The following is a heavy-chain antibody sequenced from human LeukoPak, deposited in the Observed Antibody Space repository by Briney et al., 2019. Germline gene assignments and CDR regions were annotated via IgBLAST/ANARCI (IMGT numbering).Heavy chain of an antibody. J-gene: IGHJ5*01. CDR1: GFTFTSYS. D-gene: IGHD6-19*01. Sequence: GGSLRLSCSASGFTFTSYSMHWVRQAPGKGLEYVSAINDNGGSTYYGDSVKGRFTISRDNSRNTLYLQMSSLRGDDTAIYYCVSRTSSGWYDFWGQGTLVIVSS. CDR3: VSRTSSGWYDF. V-gene: IGHV3-64*03. CDR2: INDNGGST.